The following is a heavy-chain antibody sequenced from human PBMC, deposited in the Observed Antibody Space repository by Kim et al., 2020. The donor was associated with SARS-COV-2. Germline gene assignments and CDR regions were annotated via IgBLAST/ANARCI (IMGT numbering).Heavy chain of an antibody. CDR3: ARDPSLWFGESSPFDY. D-gene: IGHD3-10*01. V-gene: IGHV3-30*04. CDR2: ISYDGSNK. J-gene: IGHJ4*01. Sequence: GGSLRLSCAASGFTFSSYAMHWVRQAPGKGLEWVAVISYDGSNKYYADSVKGRFTISRDNSKNTLYLQMNSLRAEDTAVYYCARDPSLWFGESSPFDYWG. CDR1: GFTFSSYA.